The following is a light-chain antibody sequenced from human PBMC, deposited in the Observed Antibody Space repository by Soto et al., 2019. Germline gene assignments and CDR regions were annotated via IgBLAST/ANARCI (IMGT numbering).Light chain of an antibody. CDR1: NSNIGDNA. Sequence: QSVLTQPPSVSEAPRQRVTISCSGSNSNIGDNAVNWYQQLPGKAPKLLIYYNGVLPSGVSDRFSGSKSGTSASLAISGLQSEDEADYYCAAWDDSLNGVVFGGGTKVTVL. CDR2: YNG. J-gene: IGLJ3*02. V-gene: IGLV1-36*01. CDR3: AAWDDSLNGVV.